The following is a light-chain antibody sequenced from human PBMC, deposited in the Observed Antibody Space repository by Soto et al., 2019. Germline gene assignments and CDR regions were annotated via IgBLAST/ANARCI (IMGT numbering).Light chain of an antibody. J-gene: IGLJ2*01. Sequence: QSVLTQPPSVYGAPGQRVTISCTGSSSNIGAGYDVHWYQQLPGTAPKLLIYGNSNRPSGVPDRFSGSKSGTSASLAITGLQAEDEAEYYCQSYDSSLSGSYVVCGGGTKLTVL. CDR3: QSYDSSLSGSYVV. CDR2: GNS. V-gene: IGLV1-40*01. CDR1: SSNIGAGYD.